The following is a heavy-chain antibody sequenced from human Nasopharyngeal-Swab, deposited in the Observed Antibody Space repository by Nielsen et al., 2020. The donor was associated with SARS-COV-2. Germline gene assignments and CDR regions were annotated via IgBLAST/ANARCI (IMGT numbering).Heavy chain of an antibody. J-gene: IGHJ4*02. D-gene: IGHD5-24*01. CDR2: IYHSGST. V-gene: IGHV4-38-2*02. CDR3: ARVVWLQSHYYFDY. Sequence: WIRQPPGKGLEWIGSIYHSGSTYYNLSLKSRVTISVDTSRNQFSLKLSSVTAADTAVYYCARVVWLQSHYYFDYWGQGTLVTVSS.